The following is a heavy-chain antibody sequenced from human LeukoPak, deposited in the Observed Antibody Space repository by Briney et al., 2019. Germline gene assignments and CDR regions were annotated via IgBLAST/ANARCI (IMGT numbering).Heavy chain of an antibody. CDR2: INNGGENT. CDR1: GFTSNSYG. D-gene: IGHD3-22*01. V-gene: IGHV3-23*01. Sequence: GGSLRLSCAPSGFTSNSYGMAWFRQAPGKGLEWVSTINNGGENTHYADSVKGRFTISRDNSKSTLYLQVNSLRAEDTALYYCAIDPSDYSESYSLNFWGQGTLVTVSS. J-gene: IGHJ4*02. CDR3: AIDPSDYSESYSLNF.